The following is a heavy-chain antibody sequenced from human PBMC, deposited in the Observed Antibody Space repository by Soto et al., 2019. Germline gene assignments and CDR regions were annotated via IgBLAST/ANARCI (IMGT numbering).Heavy chain of an antibody. CDR2: INHSGST. CDR3: ARGPYSSTYYYYYYYGMDV. V-gene: IGHV4-34*01. D-gene: IGHD6-13*01. J-gene: IGHJ6*02. Sequence: PSETLSLTCAVYGGSFSGYYWSWMRQPPGKGLEWIGEINHSGSTNYNPSLKSRVTISVDTSKNQFSLKLSSVTAADTAVYYCARGPYSSTYYYYYYYGMDVWGQGTTVTVSS. CDR1: GGSFSGYY.